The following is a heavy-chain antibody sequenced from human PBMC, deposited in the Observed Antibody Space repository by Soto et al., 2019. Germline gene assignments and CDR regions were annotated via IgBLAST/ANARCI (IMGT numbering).Heavy chain of an antibody. J-gene: IGHJ4*02. CDR1: GGSTSSDNY. D-gene: IGHD3-16*01. Sequence: SETLSLTCTVSGGSTSSDNYWSWIRQPPGKGLEWIRHIYYSGNTDYNPSLKSRRAISIDTSKNQFSLKLSSVTAADTAGYCGAREGGESSDGLYYFDSWGQGSLVTVS. CDR3: AREGGESSDGLYYFDS. V-gene: IGHV4-30-4*01. CDR2: IYYSGNT.